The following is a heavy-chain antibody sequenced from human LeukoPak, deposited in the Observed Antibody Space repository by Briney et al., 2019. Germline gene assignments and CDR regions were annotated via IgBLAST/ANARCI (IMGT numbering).Heavy chain of an antibody. J-gene: IGHJ5*02. CDR2: IDIAGDT. Sequence: QPGGSLRLSCAASGFTFSSHDMHWVRRAAGKGLEWVSGIDIAGDTYYLGSVKGRFTISRDNAKNTLYLQMNSLRAEDTAMYYCVRSDWFDNWGQGTLVTVSS. V-gene: IGHV3-13*04. CDR1: GFTFSSHD. CDR3: VRSDWFDN.